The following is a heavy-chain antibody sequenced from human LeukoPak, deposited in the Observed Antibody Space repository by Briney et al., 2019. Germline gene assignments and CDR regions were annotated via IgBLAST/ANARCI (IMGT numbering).Heavy chain of an antibody. J-gene: IGHJ1*01. D-gene: IGHD3-22*01. Sequence: GRSLRLSCAASGFTFDDYAMHWVRQAPGKGLEWVSGISWNSGSIGYADSVKGRFTISRDYAKNSLYLQMNSLRAEDTALYYCAKDNYYDSSGYFQHWGQGTLVTVSS. CDR1: GFTFDDYA. V-gene: IGHV3-9*01. CDR3: AKDNYYDSSGYFQH. CDR2: ISWNSGSI.